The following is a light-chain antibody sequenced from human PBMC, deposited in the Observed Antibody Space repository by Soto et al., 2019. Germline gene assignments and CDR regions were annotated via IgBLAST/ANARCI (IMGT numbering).Light chain of an antibody. V-gene: IGKV1-5*01. CDR1: QSISTW. CDR3: QPYNSYSWT. J-gene: IGKJ1*01. Sequence: DIQMTQSPSTLSASVGDRVTITCRASQSISTWLAWYQQKPGKAPKVLIYDASRLESGVPSRFSGSGSGTDFTLTISSLQPDDFATYYCQPYNSYSWTFGQGTKVDIK. CDR2: DAS.